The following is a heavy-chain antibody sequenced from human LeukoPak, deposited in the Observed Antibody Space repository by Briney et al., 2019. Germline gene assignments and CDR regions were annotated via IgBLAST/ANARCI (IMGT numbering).Heavy chain of an antibody. D-gene: IGHD5-24*01. CDR2: IYYSGST. V-gene: IGHV4-59*01. CDR3: ARDGYNYGWFDP. J-gene: IGHJ5*02. Sequence: SETLSLTCTVSGGSISSYYWSWIRQPPGKGLEWIGYIYYSGSTSYNPSLKSRVTISVDTSKNQFSLKLSSVTAADTAVYYCARDGYNYGWFDPWGQGTLVTVSS. CDR1: GGSISSYY.